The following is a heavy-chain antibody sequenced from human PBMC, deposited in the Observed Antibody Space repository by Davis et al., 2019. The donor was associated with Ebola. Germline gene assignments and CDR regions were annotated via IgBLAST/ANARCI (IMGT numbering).Heavy chain of an antibody. CDR2: ISSSSSYI. D-gene: IGHD6-13*01. Sequence: PGGSLRLSCAASGFTFSSYSMNWVRQAPGKGLEWVSSISSSSSYIYYADSVKGRFTISRDNAKNSLYLQMNSLRAEDTAVYYCARDKGVAAAGQYYYYGMDVWGQGTTVTVSS. CDR3: ARDKGVAAAGQYYYYGMDV. V-gene: IGHV3-21*01. CDR1: GFTFSSYS. J-gene: IGHJ6*02.